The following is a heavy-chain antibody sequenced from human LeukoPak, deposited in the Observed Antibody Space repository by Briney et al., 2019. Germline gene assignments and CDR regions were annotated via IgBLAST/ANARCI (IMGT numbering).Heavy chain of an antibody. CDR3: ARDGPYTIFAAGGYFDY. J-gene: IGHJ4*02. CDR1: GGTFSSYA. CDR2: IIPIFGTA. D-gene: IGHD3-9*01. V-gene: IGHV1-69*01. Sequence: GSSVKVSCKXSGGTFSSYAISWVRQAPRQGLEWMGGIIPIFGTANYAQKFQGRVTITADESTSTAYMELSSLRSEDTAVYYCARDGPYTIFAAGGYFDYWGQGTLVTVSS.